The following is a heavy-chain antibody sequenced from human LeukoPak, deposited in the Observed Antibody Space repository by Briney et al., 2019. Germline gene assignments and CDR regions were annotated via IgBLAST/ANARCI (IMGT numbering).Heavy chain of an antibody. J-gene: IGHJ4*02. CDR3: ARSLYGSGIFYFDY. D-gene: IGHD3-10*01. V-gene: IGHV4-59*01. Sequence: SETLSLTCTVSGGSISSYYWSWIRPPPRMHLVWIGYIYYSGSTNYNPSLKSRVTISVDTSKNQFSLKLSSVTAADTAVYYCARSLYGSGIFYFDYWGQGTLVTVSS. CDR2: IYYSGST. CDR1: GGSISSYY.